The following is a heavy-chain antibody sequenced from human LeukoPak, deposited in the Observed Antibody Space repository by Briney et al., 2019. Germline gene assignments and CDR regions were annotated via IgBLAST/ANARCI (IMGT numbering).Heavy chain of an antibody. Sequence: PSQTLSLTCTVSGGSISSGSYYWSWIRQPAGKGLEWIGRIYTSGSTNYNPSLKSRVTISVDTSKNQFSLKLSSVTAADTAVYYCARGAAAAGTLTDYWGQGTPLTVSS. J-gene: IGHJ4*02. CDR3: ARGAAAAGTLTDY. CDR1: GGSISSGSYY. D-gene: IGHD6-13*01. CDR2: IYTSGST. V-gene: IGHV4-61*02.